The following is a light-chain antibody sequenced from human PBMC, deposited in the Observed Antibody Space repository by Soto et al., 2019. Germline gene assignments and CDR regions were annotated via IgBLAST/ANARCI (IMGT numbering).Light chain of an antibody. CDR2: EAS. CDR1: ETISSR. CDR3: QQYNFYAT. Sequence: DIQMTQSASTLSASVGDRVTMTCRASETISSRLAWYQQKPGKAPKLLVYEASTLEGGVPSRFSGSGSGTEFTLTIIRLQPDDFATYYCQQYNFYATFGGGTKVDIK. J-gene: IGKJ4*01. V-gene: IGKV1-5*03.